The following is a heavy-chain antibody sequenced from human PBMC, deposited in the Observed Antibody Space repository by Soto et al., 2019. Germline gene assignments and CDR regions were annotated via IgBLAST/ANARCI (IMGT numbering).Heavy chain of an antibody. V-gene: IGHV4-31*03. J-gene: IGHJ5*02. CDR3: ARDVVVVVAATPYNWFDP. D-gene: IGHD2-15*01. CDR1: GGSISSGGYY. CDR2: IYYSGST. Sequence: PSETLSLTCTVSGGSISSGGYYWSWIRQHPGKGLEWIGYIYYSGSTYYNPSLKSRVTISVDTSKNQFSLKLSSVTAADTAVYYCARDVVVVVAATPYNWFDPWGQGTLVTVSS.